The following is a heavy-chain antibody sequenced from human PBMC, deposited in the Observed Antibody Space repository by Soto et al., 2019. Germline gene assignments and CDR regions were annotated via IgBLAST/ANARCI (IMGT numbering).Heavy chain of an antibody. Sequence: EVQLVESGGGLVQPGGSLRLSCAASGFTFSSHSMNLVRQTPGKGLECVAYISSTSSTMYYSDSVKGRFTISRDSAKNSLFLQMNSLRPGDTAVYYCTAGGVSSGPGYWDQGTLVTVSS. CDR1: GFTFSSHS. CDR3: TAGGVSSGPGY. V-gene: IGHV3-48*01. J-gene: IGHJ4*02. D-gene: IGHD3-16*01. CDR2: ISSTSSTM.